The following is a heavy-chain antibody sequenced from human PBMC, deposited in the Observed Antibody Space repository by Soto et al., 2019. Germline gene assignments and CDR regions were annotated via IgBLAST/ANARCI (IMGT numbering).Heavy chain of an antibody. CDR2: VSTNDDRT. J-gene: IGHJ4*02. CDR1: GYIFTAYG. CDR3: ARELNTESSAYYSFAF. Sequence: QVQLVQSGPEVKMPGASVKVSCKTSGYIFTAYGLAWLRQAPGQRPEWMGWVSTNDDRTNYAQKXXXXXXXXTDRSTTTTSMELRSLRPDDTAVYYCARELNTESSAYYSFAFWGQGTLVTVSS. D-gene: IGHD3-22*01. V-gene: IGHV1-18*01.